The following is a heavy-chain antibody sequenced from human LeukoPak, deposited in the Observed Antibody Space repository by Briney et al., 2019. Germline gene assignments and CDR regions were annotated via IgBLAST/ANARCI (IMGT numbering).Heavy chain of an antibody. CDR3: ARSSIAARPHYYYYYMDV. CDR1: GGTFSSYA. CDR2: IIPIFGTA. V-gene: IGHV1-69*05. J-gene: IGHJ6*03. D-gene: IGHD6-6*01. Sequence: GSSVKVSCKASGGTFSSYAISWVRQAPGQGLEWMGGIIPIFGTANYAQKFQGRVTITTDESTSAAYMELSSLRSEDTAVYYCARSSIAARPHYYYYYMDVWGKGTTVTVSS.